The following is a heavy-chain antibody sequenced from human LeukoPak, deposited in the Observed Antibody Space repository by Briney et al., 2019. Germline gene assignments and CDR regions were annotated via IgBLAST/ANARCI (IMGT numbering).Heavy chain of an antibody. Sequence: SETLSLTCTVSGGSISSSSYCWGWIRQPPGKGLEWIGSIYYSGSTYYNPSLKSRVTISVDTSKNQFSLKLSSVTAADTAVYYCARISSSLAFDYWGQGTLVTVSS. J-gene: IGHJ4*02. D-gene: IGHD6-6*01. CDR2: IYYSGST. CDR3: ARISSSLAFDY. V-gene: IGHV4-39*07. CDR1: GGSISSSSYC.